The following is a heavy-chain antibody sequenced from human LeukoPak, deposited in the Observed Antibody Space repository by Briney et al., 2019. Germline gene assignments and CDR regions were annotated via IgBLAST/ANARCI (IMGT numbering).Heavy chain of an antibody. CDR1: GGTFSSYA. J-gene: IGHJ3*02. CDR2: IIPIFGTA. CDR3: ARVPREPRALDI. Sequence: GASVKVSCKASGGTFSSYAISWVRQAPGQGLEWMGGIIPIFGTANYAQKFQGRVTITADESTSTAYMELSSLRSEDTAVYYCARVPREPRALDIWGQGTMVTVSS. D-gene: IGHD1-26*01. V-gene: IGHV1-69*13.